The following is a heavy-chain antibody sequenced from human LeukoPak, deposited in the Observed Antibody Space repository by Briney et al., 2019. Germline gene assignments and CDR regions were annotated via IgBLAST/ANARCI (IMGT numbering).Heavy chain of an antibody. CDR1: GGSVSSGNYY. J-gene: IGHJ5*02. V-gene: IGHV4-61*01. CDR3: ARYYIGYCATTYCYIGGFDP. D-gene: IGHD2-2*02. Sequence: SETLSLTYTVSGGSVSSGNYYWSWIRQPPGKGLEWIGYIYYGGGTNYNPSLKSRVTISLDTSKNQFSLKMRSATAADTAVYYCARYYIGYCATTYCYIGGFDPWGQGTLVTVSA. CDR2: IYYGGGT.